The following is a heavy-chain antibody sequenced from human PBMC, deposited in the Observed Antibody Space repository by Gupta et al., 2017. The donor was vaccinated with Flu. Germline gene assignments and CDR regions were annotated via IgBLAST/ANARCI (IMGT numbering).Heavy chain of an antibody. CDR3: ARGRVGATFSGFYMDV. D-gene: IGHD1-26*01. J-gene: IGHJ6*03. CDR1: EYIFTGYS. CDR2: INPASGGT. V-gene: IGHV1-2*06. Sequence: QVQLVQSGAEVKKPGASVKVYSTGSEYIFTGYSMHWMRQAPGQGLEWMGRINPASGGTKYAQKFLGRVTLTSDTSNGTAYMELSSLTSDDTAVYYCARGRVGATFSGFYMDVWGKGTTVVVSS.